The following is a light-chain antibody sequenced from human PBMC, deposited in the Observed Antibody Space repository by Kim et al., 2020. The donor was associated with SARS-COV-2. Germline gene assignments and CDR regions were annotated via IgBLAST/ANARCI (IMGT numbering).Light chain of an antibody. CDR3: QSYDGRSPHWV. CDR2: GDN. J-gene: IGLJ3*02. V-gene: IGLV6-57*04. CDR1: SGSIASSY. Sequence: NFRLTQPHSVSESPGKTVTISCTRSSGSIASSYVQWYQQRPGSAPTTVIFGDNQRPSAVPDRFSGSIDSSSNSASLTISGLKTEDEADYYCQSYDGRSPHWVFGGGTQLTVL.